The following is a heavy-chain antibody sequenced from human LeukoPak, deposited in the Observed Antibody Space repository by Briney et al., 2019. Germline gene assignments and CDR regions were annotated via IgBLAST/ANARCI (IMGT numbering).Heavy chain of an antibody. Sequence: GGSLRLSCAASGFTLDNYNFNWVRQAPGKGLEWVASIRSYSSYIHYADSVKGRFTISRDNAKNSLYLHINSLRPEDTALYYCVKDNPLDYWGQGTLVIVSS. CDR2: IRSYSSYI. CDR1: GFTLDNYN. J-gene: IGHJ4*02. D-gene: IGHD1-14*01. V-gene: IGHV3-21*01. CDR3: VKDNPLDY.